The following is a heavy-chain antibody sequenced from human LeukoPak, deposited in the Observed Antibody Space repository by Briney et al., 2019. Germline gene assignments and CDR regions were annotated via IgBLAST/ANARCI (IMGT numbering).Heavy chain of an antibody. D-gene: IGHD6-6*01. Sequence: IIPIFGTSNYAQKFQGRVTITTDESTSTAYMELSSLRSEDTAVYYCASAPWGYSSSSVWFDPWGQGTLVTVSS. V-gene: IGHV1-69*05. J-gene: IGHJ5*02. CDR2: IIPIFGTS. CDR3: ASAPWGYSSSSVWFDP.